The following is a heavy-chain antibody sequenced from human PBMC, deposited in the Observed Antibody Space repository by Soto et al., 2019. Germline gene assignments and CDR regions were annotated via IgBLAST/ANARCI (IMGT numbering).Heavy chain of an antibody. D-gene: IGHD3-3*01. V-gene: IGHV1-8*01. CDR3: TREAYDRRYFDL. Sequence: ASVKVSCKASGYTFSNYDVNWVRQATGQGLEWMGWMNPDSGDTGYAQKFQGRVTMTTNTSINTAHMELNSLRSEDTAMYYCTREAYDRRYFDLWGRGTLVTVS. CDR2: MNPDSGDT. CDR1: GYTFSNYD. J-gene: IGHJ2*01.